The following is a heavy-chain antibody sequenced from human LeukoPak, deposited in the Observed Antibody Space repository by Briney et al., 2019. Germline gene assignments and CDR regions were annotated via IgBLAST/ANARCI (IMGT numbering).Heavy chain of an antibody. CDR1: GGSISSGGYS. J-gene: IGHJ4*02. CDR2: IYHSGST. Sequence: SETLSLTCIVSGGSISSGGYSWSWIRQPPGTGLEWIGYIYHSGSTYYNPSLKSRVTISVDRSKNQFSLKLSSVTAADTAVYYCARGGGMEDNYFDYWGQGTLVTVSS. D-gene: IGHD3-16*01. V-gene: IGHV4-30-2*01. CDR3: ARGGGMEDNYFDY.